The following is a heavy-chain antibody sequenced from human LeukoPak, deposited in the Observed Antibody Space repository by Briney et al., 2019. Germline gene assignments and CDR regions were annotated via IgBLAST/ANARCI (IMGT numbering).Heavy chain of an antibody. J-gene: IGHJ5*02. CDR2: INAGNGNT. CDR3: ARRIAAAGNNWFDP. Sequence: GASVKVSRKASGYTFTSYAMHWVRQAPGQRLEWMGWINAGNGNTKYSQKFRGRVTITRDTSASTAYMELSSLRSEDTAVYYCARRIAAAGNNWFDPWGQGTLVTVSS. CDR1: GYTFTSYA. V-gene: IGHV1-3*01. D-gene: IGHD6-13*01.